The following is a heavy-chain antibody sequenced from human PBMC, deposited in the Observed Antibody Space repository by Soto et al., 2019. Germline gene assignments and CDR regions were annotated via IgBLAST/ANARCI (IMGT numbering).Heavy chain of an antibody. D-gene: IGHD6-19*01. J-gene: IGHJ6*02. CDR1: GYTFTSYG. Sequence: QVQLVQSGAEVKKPGASVKVSCKASGYTFTSYGISWVRQAPGQGLEWMGWISAYNGNTNYAQKLQGRVTMTTDTSTSTAYMGLRSLRSDDTAVYYCARDPIAVAAPDWNYYYGMDVWGQGTTVTVSS. V-gene: IGHV1-18*04. CDR2: ISAYNGNT. CDR3: ARDPIAVAAPDWNYYYGMDV.